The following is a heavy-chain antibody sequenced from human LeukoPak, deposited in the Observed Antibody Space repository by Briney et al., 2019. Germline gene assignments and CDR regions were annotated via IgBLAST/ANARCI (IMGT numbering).Heavy chain of an antibody. CDR1: GFTFDDYG. V-gene: IGHV3-20*04. CDR2: INWNGGST. J-gene: IGHJ4*02. Sequence: GGSLRLSCAASGFTFDDYGLSWVRQAPGKGLEWVSGINWNGGSTGYADSVKGRFTISRDNAKTSLYLQMNSLRAEDTALYYCARVTCYDSLYCFDYWGQATLVTVSS. CDR3: ARVTCYDSLYCFDY. D-gene: IGHD5-12*01.